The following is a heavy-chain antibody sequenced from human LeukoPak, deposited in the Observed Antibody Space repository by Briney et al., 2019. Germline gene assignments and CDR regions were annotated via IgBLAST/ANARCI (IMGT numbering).Heavy chain of an antibody. V-gene: IGHV3-66*01. CDR2: IFSGGNT. J-gene: IGHJ4*02. CDR3: TRDSSPPYYHYHDY. CDR1: GVSITNNN. Sequence: GTLSLTCAVSGVSITNNNWCNWVGQPPGKRLEWVSLIFSGGNTYYGDSVKGRFTISRDSSKNTLYLQMNSLRAEDTAVYYCTRDSSPPYYHYHDYWGQGTLVTVSS. D-gene: IGHD1-26*01.